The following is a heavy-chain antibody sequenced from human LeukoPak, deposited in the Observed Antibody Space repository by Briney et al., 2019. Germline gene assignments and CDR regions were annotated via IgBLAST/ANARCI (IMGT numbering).Heavy chain of an antibody. CDR3: AKDSIAGGRGIDY. J-gene: IGHJ4*02. V-gene: IGHV3-7*01. CDR2: IKQDGSEK. D-gene: IGHD1-26*01. CDR1: GFTFSSYW. Sequence: GGSLRLSCAASGFTFSSYWMSWVRQAPGKGLEWVANIKQDGSEKYYVDSVKGRFTISRDNAKNSLYLQMNSLRAEDTAVYYCAKDSIAGGRGIDYWGQGTLVTVSS.